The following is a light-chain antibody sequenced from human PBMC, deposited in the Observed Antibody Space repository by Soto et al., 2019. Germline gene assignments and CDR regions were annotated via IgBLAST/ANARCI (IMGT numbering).Light chain of an antibody. J-gene: IGKJ1*01. V-gene: IGKV3-20*01. CDR1: QNVRTNY. Sequence: EIVLTQSPGTLSLSPGERVTLSCRASQNVRTNYLAWYQQKPGQAPRLLIYGASTRATGIPDRFSGSGSGTDFTLTISKLEPEDFAVYYCQQYGSTPRTFGQGTKVDNK. CDR3: QQYGSTPRT. CDR2: GAS.